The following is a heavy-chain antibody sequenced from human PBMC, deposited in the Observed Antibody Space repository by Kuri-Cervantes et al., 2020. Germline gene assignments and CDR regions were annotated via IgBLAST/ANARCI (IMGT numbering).Heavy chain of an antibody. CDR2: INHSGST. V-gene: IGHV4-39*07. Sequence: SETLSLTCTVSGGSAISGSYYWSWIRQPPGKGLEWIGEINHSGSTNYNPSLKRRVTISVDPSKNQFSLKPSSVTTADTAVYYCARGASNTVTTYLDYFYYWGQGTLVTVSS. CDR1: GGSAISGSYY. CDR3: ARGASNTVTTYLDYFYY. D-gene: IGHD4-17*01. J-gene: IGHJ4*02.